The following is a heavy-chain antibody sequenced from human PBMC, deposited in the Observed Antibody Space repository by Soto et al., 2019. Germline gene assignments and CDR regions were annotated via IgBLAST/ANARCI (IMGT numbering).Heavy chain of an antibody. CDR2: IFSNDEK. D-gene: IGHD2-2*03. Sequence: QVTLKESGPVLVKPTETLTLTCTVSGFSLSNARMGVSWIRQPPGKALEWLAHIFSNDEKSYSTSLKSRLTISKDXXKXQXXLTMTNMDPVDTATYYCARLRMDIVLVPAATRFDPWGQGTLVTVSS. CDR1: GFSLSNARMG. J-gene: IGHJ5*02. CDR3: ARLRMDIVLVPAATRFDP. V-gene: IGHV2-26*01.